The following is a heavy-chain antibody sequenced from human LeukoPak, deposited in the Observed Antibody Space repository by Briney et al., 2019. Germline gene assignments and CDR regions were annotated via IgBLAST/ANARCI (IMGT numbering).Heavy chain of an antibody. J-gene: IGHJ4*02. V-gene: IGHV3-23*01. CDR2: ISGRGGST. CDR1: GFTFTSYA. D-gene: IGHD3-16*02. Sequence: GGSLRLSCAASGFTFTSYAMSWVRQAPGKGLEWVSAISGRGGSTYYADSVKGRFTISRDNSKNTLYLQMNSLRAEDTAVYYCAKGQEYVWGSYRYTEGPYFDYWGQGTLVTVSS. CDR3: AKGQEYVWGSYRYTEGPYFDY.